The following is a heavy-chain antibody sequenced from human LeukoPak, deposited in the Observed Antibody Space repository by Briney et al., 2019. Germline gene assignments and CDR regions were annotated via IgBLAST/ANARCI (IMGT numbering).Heavy chain of an antibody. D-gene: IGHD6-13*01. J-gene: IGHJ4*02. V-gene: IGHV4-31*03. CDR3: ARSSTTTHSSSWYFGFDY. Sequence: SETLSLTCTVSGGSISSGGYYWSWIRQHPGTGLEWIGYIYYSGSTYYNPSLKSRVTISVDTSKNQFSLKLSSVTAADTAVYYCARSSTTTHSSSWYFGFDYWGQGTPVTVSS. CDR1: GGSISSGGYY. CDR2: IYYSGST.